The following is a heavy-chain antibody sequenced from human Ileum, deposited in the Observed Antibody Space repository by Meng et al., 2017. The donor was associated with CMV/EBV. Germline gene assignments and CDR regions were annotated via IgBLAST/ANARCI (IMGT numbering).Heavy chain of an antibody. CDR3: ATDTRGYFDY. D-gene: IGHD3-10*01. CDR1: GFRFSSYW. CDR2: IRQDEREK. J-gene: IGHJ4*02. Sequence: GESLKISCAASGFRFSSYWMTWVRQAPGKGLEWVANIRQDEREKYYVDSVQGRFTISRDNAHDSLYLQMNSLRVEDTAVYFCATDTRGYFDYWGPGT. V-gene: IGHV3-7*01.